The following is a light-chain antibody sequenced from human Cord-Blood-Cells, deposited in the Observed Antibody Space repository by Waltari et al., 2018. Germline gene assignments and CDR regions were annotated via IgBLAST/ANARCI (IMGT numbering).Light chain of an antibody. J-gene: IGLJ3*02. V-gene: IGLV3-10*01. CDR3: YSTDSSGNHRV. CDR1: ALPKKY. Sequence: SYELTQPPSVSVSPGQTARITCPGDALPKKYPYWYQQKSGQAPVLGIYENSKRPAGIPERFSGSSSGKMATLTISGAQVEDEADYYCYSTDSSGNHRVFGGGTKLTVL. CDR2: ENS.